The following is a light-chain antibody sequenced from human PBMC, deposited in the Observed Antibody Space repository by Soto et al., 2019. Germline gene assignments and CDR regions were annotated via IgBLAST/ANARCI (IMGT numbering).Light chain of an antibody. V-gene: IGKV2-28*01. CDR1: QSLLHINGYNY. CDR3: MQALQTPPYT. Sequence: DLLMTQSPLSLPVTPGEPASISCRSTQSLLHINGYNYLDWYLQKPGQSPQLLISLGSNRASGVPDRFSGSGSGTDFTLKISRVEAEDVGVYYCMQALQTPPYTFGQGTKLEIK. J-gene: IGKJ2*01. CDR2: LGS.